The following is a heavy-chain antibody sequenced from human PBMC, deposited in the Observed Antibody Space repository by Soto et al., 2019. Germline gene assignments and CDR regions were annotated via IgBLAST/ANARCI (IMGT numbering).Heavy chain of an antibody. CDR3: ARAAMAKNDAFDI. V-gene: IGHV4-31*03. J-gene: IGHJ3*02. Sequence: PSETLSLTCTVSGGSISSGGYYWSWIRQHPGKGLEWIGYIYYSGSTYYNPSLKSRVTISVDTSKNQFSLKLSSVTAADTAVYYCARAAMAKNDAFDIWGQGTMVTVSS. D-gene: IGHD5-18*01. CDR1: GGSISSGGYY. CDR2: IYYSGST.